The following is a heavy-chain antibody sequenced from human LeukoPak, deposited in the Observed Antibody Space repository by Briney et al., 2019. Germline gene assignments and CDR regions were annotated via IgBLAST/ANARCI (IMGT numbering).Heavy chain of an antibody. CDR2: ISGSGGST. D-gene: IGHD3-3*01. Sequence: GGSLRLSCAASGFTFSSYAMSWVRQAPGKGLEWVSAISGSGGSTYYADSVKGRLTISRDNSKNTLYLQMNSLRAEDTAVYYCAKNGLRFLEWLSSFDYWGQGTLVTVSS. CDR3: AKNGLRFLEWLSSFDY. V-gene: IGHV3-23*01. CDR1: GFTFSSYA. J-gene: IGHJ4*02.